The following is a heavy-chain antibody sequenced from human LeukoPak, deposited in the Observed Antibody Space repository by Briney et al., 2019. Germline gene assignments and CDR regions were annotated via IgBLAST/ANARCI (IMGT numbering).Heavy chain of an antibody. Sequence: SETLSLTCTVSGGSISSYYWGWIRQPPGKGLEWIGSIYYSGTTYYNPSLKSRVAISVDTSKNQFSLKLRSVTAADTAVYYCARPGSSGWFPWDSWGQGTLVTVSS. D-gene: IGHD6-13*01. J-gene: IGHJ4*02. CDR3: ARPGSSGWFPWDS. CDR1: GGSISSYY. V-gene: IGHV4-39*01. CDR2: IYYSGTT.